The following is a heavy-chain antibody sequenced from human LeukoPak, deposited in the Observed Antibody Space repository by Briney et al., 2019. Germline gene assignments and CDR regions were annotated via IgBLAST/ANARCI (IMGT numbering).Heavy chain of an antibody. CDR1: GFTFCNYS. CDR2: LAANGGST. V-gene: IGHV3-23*01. J-gene: IGHJ3*02. Sequence: GGALRLSCAAPGFTFCNYSMDWVRQAPGKGLGWVSALAANGGSTYSADSVKGRFTISRDDTKNTLYLQMNSLRAEDTALYYCAKSARTNWNYVLDAFDIWGQGTMVTVSP. CDR3: AKSARTNWNYVLDAFDI. D-gene: IGHD1-7*01.